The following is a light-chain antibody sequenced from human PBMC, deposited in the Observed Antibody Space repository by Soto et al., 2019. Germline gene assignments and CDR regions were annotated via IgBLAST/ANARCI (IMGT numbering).Light chain of an antibody. CDR2: DAS. Sequence: DIQMTQSPSTLSPFVGDRVTITCRASRSISDWLAWYQQEPGKAPKLLIFDASNLKSGVPSRFSGSGSGTEFTLTINSMQPDDVATYYCLQYDSHSWTFGQGTRVELK. CDR1: RSISDW. V-gene: IGKV1-5*01. CDR3: LQYDSHSWT. J-gene: IGKJ1*01.